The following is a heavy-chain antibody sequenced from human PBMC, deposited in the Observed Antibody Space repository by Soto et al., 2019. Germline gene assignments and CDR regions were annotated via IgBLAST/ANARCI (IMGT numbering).Heavy chain of an antibody. CDR1: GFTFDDYA. Sequence: GGSLRLSCVVSGFTFDDYAMHWVRQIPGKGLEWVSGISWNGRSIEYVDSVKGRFTISRDSVKNSLYLQMNSLRREDTALYYCAKASSVGANSFDYWGQGTMVTVSS. V-gene: IGHV3-9*01. D-gene: IGHD1-26*01. CDR3: AKASSVGANSFDY. J-gene: IGHJ4*02. CDR2: ISWNGRSI.